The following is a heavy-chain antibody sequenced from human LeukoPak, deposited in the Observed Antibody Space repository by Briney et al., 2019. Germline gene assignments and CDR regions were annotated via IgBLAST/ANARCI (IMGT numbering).Heavy chain of an antibody. CDR1: GFTFSSYW. V-gene: IGHV3-7*01. CDR3: ARMYYYGSGSYYNADDAFDI. Sequence: GGSLRLSCAASGFTFSSYWMSWVRQAPGKGLEWVANIKQDGSEKYYVDSVKGRFTISRDNAKNSLYLQMNSLRAEDTAVYYCARMYYYGSGSYYNADDAFDIWGRGTMVTVSS. CDR2: IKQDGSEK. D-gene: IGHD3-10*01. J-gene: IGHJ3*02.